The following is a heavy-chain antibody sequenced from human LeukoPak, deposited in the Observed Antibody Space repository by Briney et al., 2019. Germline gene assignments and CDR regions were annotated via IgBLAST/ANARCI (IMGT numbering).Heavy chain of an antibody. CDR2: ISYDGSNK. Sequence: GGSLRLSCAASGFTFSSHWMSWVRQAPGKGLEWVAVISYDGSNKYYADSVKGRFTISRDNSKNTLYLQMNSLRAEDTAVYYCAKDSTIVAKVMDVWGKGTTVTVSS. CDR1: GFTFSSHW. J-gene: IGHJ6*03. D-gene: IGHD5-12*01. V-gene: IGHV3-30*18. CDR3: AKDSTIVAKVMDV.